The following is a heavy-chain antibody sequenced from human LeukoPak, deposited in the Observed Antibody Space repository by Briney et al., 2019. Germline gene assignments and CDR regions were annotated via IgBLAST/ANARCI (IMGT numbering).Heavy chain of an antibody. D-gene: IGHD2-15*01. V-gene: IGHV3-21*01. CDR2: ISSSSSYI. J-gene: IGHJ4*02. Sequence: GGSLRLSCAASGFTFSSYSMNWVRQAPGKGLEWVSSISSSSSYIHYADSVKGRFTISRDNAKNSLYLQMNSLRAEDTAVYYCARSGLGYCSGGSCYDYWGQGTLVTVSS. CDR1: GFTFSSYS. CDR3: ARSGLGYCSGGSCYDY.